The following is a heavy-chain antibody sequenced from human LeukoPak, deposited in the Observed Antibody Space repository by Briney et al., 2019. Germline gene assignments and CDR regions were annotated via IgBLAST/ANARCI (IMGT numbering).Heavy chain of an antibody. CDR2: INWNGGST. V-gene: IGHV3-20*04. CDR1: GFTFDDYG. J-gene: IGHJ3*02. Sequence: GGSLRLSCAASGFTFDDYGMSWVRQAPGKGLEWVSGINWNGGSTGYADSVKGRFAIPRDNAKNSLYLQMNSLRAEDTALYYCARGSREDAFDIWGQGTMVTVSS. CDR3: ARGSREDAFDI.